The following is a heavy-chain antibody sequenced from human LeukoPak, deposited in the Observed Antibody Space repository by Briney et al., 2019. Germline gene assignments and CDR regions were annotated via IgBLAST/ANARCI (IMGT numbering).Heavy chain of an antibody. Sequence: ASVKVSCKASGYTFTSYYMHWVRQAPGQGLEWMGWINPNSGGTNYAQKFQGRVTMTGDTSISTAYMELRRLRSDDTAVYYCARPYYYDSSGYSLDYWGQGTLVTVSS. D-gene: IGHD3-22*01. CDR3: ARPYYYDSSGYSLDY. V-gene: IGHV1-2*02. CDR1: GYTFTSYY. CDR2: INPNSGGT. J-gene: IGHJ4*02.